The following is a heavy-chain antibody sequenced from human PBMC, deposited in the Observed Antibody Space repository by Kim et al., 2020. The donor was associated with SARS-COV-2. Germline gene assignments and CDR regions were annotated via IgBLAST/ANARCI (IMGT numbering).Heavy chain of an antibody. CDR3: ARRRDCSSTSCYQDY. CDR2: ISGSGSST. J-gene: IGHJ4*02. V-gene: IGHV3-23*01. Sequence: GGSLRLSCAASGFTFNTYAMSWVRPTPGKGLEWVSGISGSGSSTYYADSLKGRFTISRDNSKNTLYLQMNSLRADDTAIYYCARRRDCSSTSCYQDYWGQGTLVTVSS. CDR1: GFTFNTYA. D-gene: IGHD2-2*01.